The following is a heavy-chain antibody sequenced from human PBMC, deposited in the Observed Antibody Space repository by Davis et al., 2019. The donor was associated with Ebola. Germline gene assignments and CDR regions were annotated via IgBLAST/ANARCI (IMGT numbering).Heavy chain of an antibody. J-gene: IGHJ6*02. V-gene: IGHV4-39*07. CDR3: ARAKGTIFGVRYYYYYYGMDV. D-gene: IGHD3-3*01. CDR1: GGSISSSSYY. Sequence: PSETLSLTCTVSGGSISSSSYYWGWIRQPPGKGLEWIGSIYYSGSTYYNPSHKSRVTISVDTSKNQFSLKLSSVTAADTAVYYCARAKGTIFGVRYYYYYYGMDVWGQGTTVTVSS. CDR2: IYYSGST.